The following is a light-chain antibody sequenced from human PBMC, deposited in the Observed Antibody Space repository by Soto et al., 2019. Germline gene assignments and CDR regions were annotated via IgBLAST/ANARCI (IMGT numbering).Light chain of an antibody. CDR1: QSVSSTL. Sequence: ELVLTQSPVALSLSSGERATLSCRASQSVSSTLLTWYQQKPGQAPRLLIYGVSSRATGIPDRFGGSGSGTDFTLTISRVEPEDFAVYFCQHYGDSSWTFGQGSRVEIK. J-gene: IGKJ1*01. CDR3: QHYGDSSWT. CDR2: GVS. V-gene: IGKV3-20*01.